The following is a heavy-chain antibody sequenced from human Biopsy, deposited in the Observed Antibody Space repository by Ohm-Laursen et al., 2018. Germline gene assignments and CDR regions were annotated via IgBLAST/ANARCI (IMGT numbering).Heavy chain of an antibody. Sequence: LRLSCTASGVTLSGYGMNWVRQAPGKGLEWVSSISASSSYTYYADSVKGRFTVSRDNTKNTLYLQMNSLRAADTAIYFCATELLPPGVGGPWLDSWGQGTPVTVSS. V-gene: IGHV3-21*06. CDR3: ATELLPPGVGGPWLDS. CDR1: GVTLSGYG. D-gene: IGHD3-10*01. CDR2: ISASSSYT. J-gene: IGHJ5*01.